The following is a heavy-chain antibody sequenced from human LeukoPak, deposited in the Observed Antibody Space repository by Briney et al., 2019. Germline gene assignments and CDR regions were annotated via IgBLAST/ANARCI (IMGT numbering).Heavy chain of an antibody. J-gene: IGHJ4*02. D-gene: IGHD3-10*01. CDR1: GYSISSGYY. Sequence: SETLPLTCTVSGYSISSGYYWGWIRQPPGKGLEWIGSIYHSGSTYYNPSLKSRVTISVDTSKNQFSLKLSSVTAADTAVYYCARSLYYYGSGSYYNDPPPFDYWGQGTLVTVSS. CDR2: IYHSGST. CDR3: ARSLYYYGSGSYYNDPPPFDY. V-gene: IGHV4-38-2*02.